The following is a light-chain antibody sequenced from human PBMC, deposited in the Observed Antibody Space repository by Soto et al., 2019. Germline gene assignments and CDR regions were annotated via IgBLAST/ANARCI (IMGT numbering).Light chain of an antibody. Sequence: IGLPQSPATLSVSPGERATLSCRASQSVSSKLAWYQRKPGQAPTLLIYGASTRATGIPGRFSGSGSGAELTLTISSLQSEDFAIYYCQQYNSWPWTFGQGTKV. CDR1: QSVSSK. V-gene: IGKV3-15*01. J-gene: IGKJ1*01. CDR3: QQYNSWPWT. CDR2: GAS.